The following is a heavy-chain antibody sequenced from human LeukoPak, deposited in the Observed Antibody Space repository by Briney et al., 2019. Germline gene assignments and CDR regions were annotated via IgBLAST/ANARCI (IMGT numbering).Heavy chain of an antibody. CDR2: IYYTGST. CDR3: ARGAEYYAIWRGYAGYSDY. Sequence: SETLSLTCTVSGGSISSYYWSWIRQPPGKGLEWIGYIYYTGSTNYNPSLRSRVTISLDRSKKKFSLKLTSVTAADTAVYFCARGAEYYAIWRGYAGYSDYWGQGISVTVSS. V-gene: IGHV4-59*12. D-gene: IGHD3-3*01. CDR1: GGSISSYY. J-gene: IGHJ4*02.